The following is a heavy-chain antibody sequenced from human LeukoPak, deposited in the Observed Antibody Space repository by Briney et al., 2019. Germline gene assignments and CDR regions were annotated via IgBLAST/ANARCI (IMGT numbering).Heavy chain of an antibody. V-gene: IGHV4-39*01. CDR2: IYYSGST. J-gene: IGHJ3*02. D-gene: IGHD2-2*01. Sequence: SETLSLTCTVSGGSISSSSYSWGWIRQPPGKGLEWIGSIYYSGSTYYNPSLKSRVTMSVDTSKNQFSLKLSSVTAADTAVYYCARRVVVPAAPDAFDIWGQGTMVTVSS. CDR3: ARRVVVPAAPDAFDI. CDR1: GGSISSSSYS.